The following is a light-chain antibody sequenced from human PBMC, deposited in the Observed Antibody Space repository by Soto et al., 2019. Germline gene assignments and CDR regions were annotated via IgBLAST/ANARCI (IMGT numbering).Light chain of an antibody. J-gene: IGLJ1*01. CDR2: DVS. CDR3: SSYTSSSTYV. CDR1: SSDVGGYNY. Sequence: QSALTQPASVSGSPGQSITIACTGTSSDVGGYNYVSWYQQYPGKAPRLVISDVSNRPSGVSNRFSGSKSGNSASLTISGLQAEDEAEYYCSSYTSSSTYVFGTGTKLTVL. V-gene: IGLV2-14*01.